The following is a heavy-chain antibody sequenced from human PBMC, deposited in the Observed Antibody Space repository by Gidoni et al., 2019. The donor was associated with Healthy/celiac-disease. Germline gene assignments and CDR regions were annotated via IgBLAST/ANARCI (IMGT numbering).Heavy chain of an antibody. CDR1: GGSISSYY. CDR3: ARAKAVAGTDYYYYGMDV. Sequence: QVQLQESGPGLVKPSATLSLTCTVSGGSISSYYWSWIRQPPGKGLEWIGYIYYSGSTNYNPSLKSRVTISVDTSKNQFSLKLSAVTAADTAVYYCARAKAVAGTDYYYYGMDVWGQGTTVTVSS. CDR2: IYYSGST. V-gene: IGHV4-59*01. D-gene: IGHD6-19*01. J-gene: IGHJ6*02.